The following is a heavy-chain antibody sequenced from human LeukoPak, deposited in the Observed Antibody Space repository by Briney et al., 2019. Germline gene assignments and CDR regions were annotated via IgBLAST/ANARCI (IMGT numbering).Heavy chain of an antibody. CDR3: AREVPSRWRASYFDY. CDR2: IKQDGSEK. Sequence: PGGSLRLSCAASGFTFSSYWMSWVRQAPGKGLEWVANIKQDGSEKYYVDSVKGRFTISRDNAKNSLYLQMNSLRAEDTAVYYCAREVPSRWRASYFDYWGQGTLVTVSS. CDR1: GFTFSSYW. J-gene: IGHJ4*02. D-gene: IGHD1-26*01. V-gene: IGHV3-7*01.